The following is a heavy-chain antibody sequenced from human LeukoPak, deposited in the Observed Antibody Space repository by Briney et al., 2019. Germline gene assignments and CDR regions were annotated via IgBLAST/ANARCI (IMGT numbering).Heavy chain of an antibody. Sequence: PGESLRLSCAASGFTFSSYALTWVRQAPGKGLEWVSTITGSDDRTYYADSVKGRFTISRDYSKNTLHLQLNSLRAEDTAIYYCAKGPQLGSSYHPDYWGQGTLVTVSS. J-gene: IGHJ4*02. CDR2: ITGSDDRT. CDR1: GFTFSSYA. D-gene: IGHD2-2*01. CDR3: AKGPQLGSSYHPDY. V-gene: IGHV3-23*01.